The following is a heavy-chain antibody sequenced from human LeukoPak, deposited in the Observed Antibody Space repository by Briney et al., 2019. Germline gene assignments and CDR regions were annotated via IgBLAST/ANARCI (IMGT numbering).Heavy chain of an antibody. CDR1: GFNFNNYW. Sequence: GGSLGLSCAASGFNFNNYWMTWVRQAPGKGLEWVTNINLDGAQKYYVDSVKGRFTISRDNAKNSLYLQMNSLRAEDTALYYCAKDIYSSSWYYFDYWGQGTLVTVSS. CDR2: INLDGAQK. V-gene: IGHV3-7*03. J-gene: IGHJ4*02. D-gene: IGHD6-13*01. CDR3: AKDIYSSSWYYFDY.